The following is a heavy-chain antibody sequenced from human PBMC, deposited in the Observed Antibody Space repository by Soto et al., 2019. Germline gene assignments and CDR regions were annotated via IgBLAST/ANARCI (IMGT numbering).Heavy chain of an antibody. CDR3: ARARKGSGSDYYYHYGMDV. V-gene: IGHV4-34*01. J-gene: IGHJ6*04. Sequence: KPSETLSLTCSVYGGSFSDYYWSWIRQPPGKGLEWIGEINHSGSTNYNPSLKGRVTISVHTSKNQFSLKLSSVTAADTAVYYCARARKGSGSDYYYHYGMDVWGKGTTVTVSS. D-gene: IGHD3-10*01. CDR1: GGSFSDYY. CDR2: INHSGST.